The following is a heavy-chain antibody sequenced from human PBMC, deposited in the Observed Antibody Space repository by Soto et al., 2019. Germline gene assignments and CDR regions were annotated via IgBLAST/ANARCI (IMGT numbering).Heavy chain of an antibody. J-gene: IGHJ4*02. CDR3: ARAPSSGWFLYFDY. D-gene: IGHD6-19*01. CDR2: ISSSSSTI. V-gene: IGHV3-48*02. CDR1: GFTFSSYS. Sequence: GGSLRLSCAASGFTFSSYSMNWVRQAPWKGLEWVSYISSSSSTIYYADSVKGRFTISRDNAKNSLYLQMNSLRDEDTAVYYCARAPSSGWFLYFDYWGQGTLVTVSS.